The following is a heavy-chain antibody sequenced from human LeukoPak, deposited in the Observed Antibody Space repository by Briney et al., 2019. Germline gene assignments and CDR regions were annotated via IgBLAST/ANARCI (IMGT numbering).Heavy chain of an antibody. CDR3: AKDRSSSGWYQYYFDY. D-gene: IGHD6-19*01. V-gene: IGHV1-46*01. CDR2: INPSGGST. J-gene: IGHJ4*02. CDR1: GYTFTSYY. Sequence: GASVKVSCKASGYTFTSYYMHWVRQAPGQGLEWMGIINPSGGSTSYAQKFQGRVTMTRDTSTSTVYMELSSLRSEDAAVYYCAKDRSSSGWYQYYFDYWGQGTLVTVSS.